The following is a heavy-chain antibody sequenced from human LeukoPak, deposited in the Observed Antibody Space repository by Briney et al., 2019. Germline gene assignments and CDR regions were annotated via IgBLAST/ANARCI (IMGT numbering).Heavy chain of an antibody. CDR2: IWYNGGNE. D-gene: IGHD6-6*01. CDR3: AMAGYSTSSLYYYYIDV. Sequence: GGSLRLSCAASGFTFSACAMHWVRQAPGKGLEWVALIWYNGGNEYYVDSVKGRFTVSRDNSKSILYLQMNSLRAEDTAVYYCAMAGYSTSSLYYYYIDVWGKGTTVTVSS. CDR1: GFTFSACA. V-gene: IGHV3-33*01. J-gene: IGHJ6*03.